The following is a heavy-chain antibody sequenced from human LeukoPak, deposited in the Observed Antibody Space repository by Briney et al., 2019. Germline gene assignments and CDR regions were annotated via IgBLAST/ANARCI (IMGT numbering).Heavy chain of an antibody. Sequence: SETLSLTCAVYGGSFSGYYWSWIRQPPGKGLEWIGEINHSGSTNYNPSLKSRVTISVDTSKNQFSLKLSSVTAADTAVYYCARLIRGIAAAGTGRDYYYYMDVWGKGTTVTISS. CDR1: GGSFSGYY. J-gene: IGHJ6*03. CDR3: ARLIRGIAAAGTGRDYYYYMDV. CDR2: INHSGST. D-gene: IGHD6-13*01. V-gene: IGHV4-34*01.